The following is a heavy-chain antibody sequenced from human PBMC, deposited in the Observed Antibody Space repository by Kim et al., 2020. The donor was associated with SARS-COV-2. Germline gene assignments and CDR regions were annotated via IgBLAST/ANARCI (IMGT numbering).Heavy chain of an antibody. Sequence: SETLSLTCAVYGGSFSGYYWSWIRQPPGKGLEWIGEINHSGSTNYNPSLKSRVTISVDTSKNQFSLKLSCVTAADTAVYYCARGYRGITIFGVVTKGYYYYMDVWGKGTTVTVSS. CDR1: GGSFSGYY. CDR2: INHSGST. J-gene: IGHJ6*03. D-gene: IGHD3-3*01. CDR3: ARGYRGITIFGVVTKGYYYYMDV. V-gene: IGHV4-34*01.